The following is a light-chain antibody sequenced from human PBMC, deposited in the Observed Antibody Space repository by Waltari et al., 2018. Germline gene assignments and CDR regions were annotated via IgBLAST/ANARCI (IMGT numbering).Light chain of an antibody. Sequence: QSVLTPPPSASGTPGQRVPIPSSGSSSNIGRITVHRYQQLPGPAPKLLIYSTNQRPSGVPVPFSGSKSGTSASLAISVLQSEDEADYYCAAWDDSLNGWVFGGGTKLTVL. J-gene: IGLJ3*02. CDR1: SSNIGRIT. CDR3: AAWDDSLNGWV. V-gene: IGLV1-44*01. CDR2: STN.